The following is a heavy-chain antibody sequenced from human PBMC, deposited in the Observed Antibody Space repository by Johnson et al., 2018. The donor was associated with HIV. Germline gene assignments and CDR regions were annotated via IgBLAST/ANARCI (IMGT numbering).Heavy chain of an antibody. V-gene: IGHV3-30*02. CDR2: IRYDGSNK. CDR3: ARVHADAVTTWSEGAYDI. CDR1: GFTFSSYG. D-gene: IGHD4-17*01. J-gene: IGHJ3*02. Sequence: QVQLVESGGGVVQPGGSLRLSCVVSGFTFSSYGMHWVRQAPGKGLDCVTFIRYDGSNKYYADSVKGRFTISRDNSKNTLYLQMNSLRAEDTAVYYCARVHADAVTTWSEGAYDIWGQGTMVTVSS.